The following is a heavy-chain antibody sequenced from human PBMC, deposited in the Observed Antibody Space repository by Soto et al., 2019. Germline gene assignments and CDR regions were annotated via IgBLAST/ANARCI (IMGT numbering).Heavy chain of an antibody. Sequence: PXGSLRLSCAASGFTLSSYWMSWVRQAPGKGLEWVANIKQDGSEKYYVDSVKGRFTISRDNAKNSLYLQMDSLRAEDTAVYYCARDTRHYYDSPQYWYFDLWGRGTLVTVSS. J-gene: IGHJ2*01. D-gene: IGHD3-22*01. CDR2: IKQDGSEK. V-gene: IGHV3-7*01. CDR1: GFTLSSYW. CDR3: ARDTRHYYDSPQYWYFDL.